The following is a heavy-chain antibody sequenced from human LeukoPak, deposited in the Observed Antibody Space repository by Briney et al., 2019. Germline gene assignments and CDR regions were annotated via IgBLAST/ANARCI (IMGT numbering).Heavy chain of an antibody. CDR2: IYSGGST. CDR1: GFTVSSNY. D-gene: IGHD6-13*01. V-gene: IGHV3-53*01. J-gene: IGHJ4*02. CDR3: ASHSSSWYGFDY. Sequence: PGGSLRLSCAASGFTVSSNYMSWVRQAPGQGLEWVSVIYSGGSTYYADSVKGRFTISRDNSKNTLYLQMNSLRAEDTAVYYCASHSSSWYGFDYWGQGTLVTVSS.